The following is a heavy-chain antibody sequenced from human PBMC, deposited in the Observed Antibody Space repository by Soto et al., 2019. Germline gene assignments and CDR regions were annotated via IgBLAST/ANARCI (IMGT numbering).Heavy chain of an antibody. CDR3: ASFSGSYGAFDI. Sequence: SETLSLTCPFSGFSLSSYYWIWLRQPPGKGLEWIGYIYYSGSTNYNPSLKSRVTISVDTSKNQFSLKLSSVTAADAAVYYCASFSGSYGAFDIWGQGTMVTVSS. CDR1: GFSLSSYY. V-gene: IGHV4-59*01. D-gene: IGHD1-26*01. J-gene: IGHJ3*02. CDR2: IYYSGST.